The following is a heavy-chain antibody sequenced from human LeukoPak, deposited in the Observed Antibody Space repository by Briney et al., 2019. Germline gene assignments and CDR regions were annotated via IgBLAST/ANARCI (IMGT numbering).Heavy chain of an antibody. Sequence: SETLSLTCTVSGGSISSYYWSWIRQPPGKGLEWIGYIYYSGSTNYNPSLKSRVTISVDTSKNQFSLKLSPVTAADTAVYYCARSGWLTDVDAFDIWGQGTMVTVSS. J-gene: IGHJ3*02. D-gene: IGHD3-10*01. V-gene: IGHV4-59*01. CDR3: ARSGWLTDVDAFDI. CDR2: IYYSGST. CDR1: GGSISSYY.